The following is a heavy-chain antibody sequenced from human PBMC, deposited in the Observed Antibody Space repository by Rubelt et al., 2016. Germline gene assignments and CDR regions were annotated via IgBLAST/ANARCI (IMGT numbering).Heavy chain of an antibody. CDR3: AGIRDDSPPYYFDY. CDR1: GGSISSTSYH. D-gene: IGHD3-3*02. CDR2: VSYSGRT. V-gene: IGHV4-39*07. J-gene: IGHJ4*02. Sequence: QLQLQESGPGLVKPSETLSLTCTVSGGSISSTSYHWGWIRPPPGKGLEWLGSVSYSGRTYSNPSLKRPVTITVDTSNNPISWKRSSVTAADTDVYCCAGIRDDSPPYYFDYWGQGTLVTVSS.